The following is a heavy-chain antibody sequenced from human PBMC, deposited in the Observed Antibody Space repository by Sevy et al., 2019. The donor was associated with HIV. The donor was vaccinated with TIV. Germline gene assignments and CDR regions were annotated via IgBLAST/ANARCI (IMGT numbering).Heavy chain of an antibody. CDR2: ISFDASNK. CDR3: ALERLSSDVAEYFQN. D-gene: IGHD1-1*01. V-gene: IGHV3-30*04. J-gene: IGHJ1*01. Sequence: GGSLRLSCAASGFTFSRYSMHWVRQAPGKGLEWVATISFDASNKHYEDSVKGRFTISRGNFQNSLFLQMNSLRPEDTAVYYCALERLSSDVAEYFQNWGQGTLVTVSS. CDR1: GFTFSRYS.